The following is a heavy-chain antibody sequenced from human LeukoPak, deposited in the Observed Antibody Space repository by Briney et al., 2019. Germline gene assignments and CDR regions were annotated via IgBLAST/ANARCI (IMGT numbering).Heavy chain of an antibody. CDR1: GYTFTSYA. CDR3: ARAHYDFWSGTPDAFDI. V-gene: IGHV7-4-1*02. J-gene: IGHJ3*02. CDR2: INTNTGNP. D-gene: IGHD3-3*01. Sequence: ASVKVSCKASGYTFTSYAMNWVRQAPGQGLEWMGWINTNTGNPTYAQGFTGRFVFSLDTSVSTAYLQISSLKAEDTAVYYCARAHYDFWSGTPDAFDIWGQGTMVTVSS.